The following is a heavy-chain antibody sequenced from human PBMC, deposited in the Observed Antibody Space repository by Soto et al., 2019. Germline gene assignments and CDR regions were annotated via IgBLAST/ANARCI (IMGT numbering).Heavy chain of an antibody. J-gene: IGHJ5*02. CDR2: IYPGNSDT. CDR3: ARHTAGLSAPSGFDP. D-gene: IGHD6-25*01. CDR1: GYNFVNSW. Sequence: PGESLKISCKGSGYNFVNSWIAWARQMPWQGLEWVGVIYPGNSDTRYSPSFQGQVTISVDKSISTTYLQWDSLRASDTAMYFCARHTAGLSAPSGFDPWGQGTLVTVSS. V-gene: IGHV5-51*01.